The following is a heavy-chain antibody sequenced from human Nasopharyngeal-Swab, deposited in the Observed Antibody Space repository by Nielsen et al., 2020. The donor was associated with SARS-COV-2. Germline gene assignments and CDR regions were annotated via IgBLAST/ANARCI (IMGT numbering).Heavy chain of an antibody. J-gene: IGHJ4*02. Sequence: WIRQPPGKGLEWIGYIYYSGSTNYNPSLKSRVTISVDTSKNQFSRKLSSVTAADTAVYYCARGDSSGWAFDYWGQGTLVTVSS. CDR3: ARGDSSGWAFDY. V-gene: IGHV4-59*08. D-gene: IGHD6-19*01. CDR2: IYYSGST.